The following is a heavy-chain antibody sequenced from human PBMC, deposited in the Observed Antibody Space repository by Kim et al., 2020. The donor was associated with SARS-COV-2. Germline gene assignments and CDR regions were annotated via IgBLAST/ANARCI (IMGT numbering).Heavy chain of an antibody. J-gene: IGHJ5*02. Sequence: GGSLRLSCAASGFTFSSYAMHWVRQAPGKGLEWVAVISYDGSNKYYADSVKGRFTISRDNSKNTLYLQMNSLRAEDTAVYYCARDTGVVPAAMLSWGFDPWGQGTLVTVSS. CDR1: GFTFSSYA. CDR3: ARDTGVVPAAMLSWGFDP. CDR2: ISYDGSNK. D-gene: IGHD2-2*01. V-gene: IGHV3-30*04.